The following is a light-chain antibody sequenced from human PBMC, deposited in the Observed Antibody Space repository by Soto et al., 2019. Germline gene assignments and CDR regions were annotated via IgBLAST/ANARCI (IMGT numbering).Light chain of an antibody. V-gene: IGKV3-20*01. Sequence: EIVLTQSPGTLSLSPGERATLSCRASQSVYNNYLAWYQQKPGQTPRLLVNGASNRATGLPDRFSGGGSGTDFTLTISSLEPEDLAVYYCQQYGLPPHSFGQGTRVEI. CDR3: QQYGLPPHS. CDR2: GAS. CDR1: QSVYNNY. J-gene: IGKJ2*01.